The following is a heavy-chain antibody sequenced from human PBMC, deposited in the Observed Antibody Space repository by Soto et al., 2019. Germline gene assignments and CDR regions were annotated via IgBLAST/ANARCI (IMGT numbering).Heavy chain of an antibody. CDR3: AREEQLALQTTFFDY. Sequence: GGSLRLSCAASGFTFSSYWMHWVRQAPGKGLVWVSRINSDGSSTSYADSVKGRFTISRDNAKNTLYLQMNSLRAEDTAVYYCAREEQLALQTTFFDYWGQGTLVTVSS. CDR2: INSDGSST. J-gene: IGHJ4*02. V-gene: IGHV3-74*01. D-gene: IGHD6-13*01. CDR1: GFTFSSYW.